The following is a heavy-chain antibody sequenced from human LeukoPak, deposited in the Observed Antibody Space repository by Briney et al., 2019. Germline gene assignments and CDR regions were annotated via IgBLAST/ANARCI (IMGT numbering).Heavy chain of an antibody. J-gene: IGHJ3*02. CDR1: GGSISSGGYS. D-gene: IGHD3-22*01. Sequence: SETLSLTCAVSGGSISSGGYSWSWIRQPPGKGLEWIGYIYYSGSTYYNPSLKSRVTISVDTSKNQFSLKLSSVTAADTAVYYCARSTYYYDSSGYLDAFDIWGQGTMVTVS. V-gene: IGHV4-30-4*07. CDR2: IYYSGST. CDR3: ARSTYYYDSSGYLDAFDI.